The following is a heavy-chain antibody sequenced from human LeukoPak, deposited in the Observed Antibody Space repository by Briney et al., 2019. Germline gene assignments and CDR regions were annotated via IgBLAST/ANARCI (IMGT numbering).Heavy chain of an antibody. CDR3: ARVRLWLRGPDY. Sequence: SETLSLTCTVSGGSISSYYWSWIRQPPGKGLEWIGYIYYSGSTNYNPSLKSRVTISVDTSKNQFSLKLSSVTASDTAVYYCARVRLWLRGPDYWGQGTLVTVSS. CDR2: IYYSGST. V-gene: IGHV4-59*12. J-gene: IGHJ4*02. D-gene: IGHD5-18*01. CDR1: GGSISSYY.